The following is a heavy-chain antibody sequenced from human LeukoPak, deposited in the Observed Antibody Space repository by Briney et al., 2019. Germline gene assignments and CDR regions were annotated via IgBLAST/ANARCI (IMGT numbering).Heavy chain of an antibody. CDR1: GFTFSTYW. D-gene: IGHD4-23*01. CDR2: INNDGSST. Sequence: GGSLRLSCAASGFTFSTYWMQWVRQAPGKGLVWVSCINNDGSSTSYADSVKGRFTVSRDNAKNTLFLQMNSLRDEDTGVYFCARHLTYGGWNSWGQGTLVTVSS. V-gene: IGHV3-74*01. J-gene: IGHJ4*02. CDR3: ARHLTYGGWNS.